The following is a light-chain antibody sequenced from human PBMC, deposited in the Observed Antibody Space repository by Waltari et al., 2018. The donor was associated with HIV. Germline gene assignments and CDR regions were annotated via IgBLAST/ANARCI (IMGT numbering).Light chain of an antibody. CDR2: IND. CDR3: ASWDDSLGGYWI. V-gene: IGLV1-47*02. Sequence: QSVVTQPPSASGTLGQRVTISCSGGTSNIGSNYVYWYQHLPGTSPKLLIYINDQRPSGVPDRISGSKSGTSASRAISGLRSEDEADYYCASWDDSLGGYWIFGGGTNLTVL. J-gene: IGLJ2*01. CDR1: TSNIGSNY.